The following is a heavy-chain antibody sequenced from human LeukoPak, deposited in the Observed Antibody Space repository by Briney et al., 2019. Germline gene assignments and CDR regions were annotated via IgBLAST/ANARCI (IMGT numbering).Heavy chain of an antibody. CDR2: ISDSGANK. D-gene: IGHD1-26*01. J-gene: IGHJ6*02. CDR3: AKDVRVGGGGMDV. V-gene: IGHV3-23*01. CDR1: GFTFSTYA. Sequence: PGGSLRLSCAASGFTFSTYAMNWVRQAPGKGLEGVSLISDSGANKHYAASVKGRFTISRDNSKNTLSLQMNGLRPEDTAVYYCAKDVRVGGGGMDVWGQGTPVTVSS.